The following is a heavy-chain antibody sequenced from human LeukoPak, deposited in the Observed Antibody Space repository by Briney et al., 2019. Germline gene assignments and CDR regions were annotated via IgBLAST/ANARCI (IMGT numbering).Heavy chain of an antibody. V-gene: IGHV3-9*01. CDR1: GFTFDDYA. D-gene: IGHD1-1*01. Sequence: QPGRSLRLSCAASGFTFDDYAMHWVRQAPGKGLEWVSGISWNSVSIDYADSVKGRFTISRDNAQNSLFLQMNSLRPEDTAFYYCAKDIWYLGRGTTDGGFDYWGQGTLVTVSS. CDR2: ISWNSVSI. J-gene: IGHJ4*02. CDR3: AKDIWYLGRGTTDGGFDY.